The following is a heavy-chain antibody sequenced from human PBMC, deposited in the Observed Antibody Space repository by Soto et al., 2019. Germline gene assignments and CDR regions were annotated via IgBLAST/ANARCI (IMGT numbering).Heavy chain of an antibody. CDR1: GFSFSVYP. D-gene: IGHD6-13*01. J-gene: IGHJ6*02. CDR3: ANLLNVAAAGTPHYYGVDV. CDR2: ISFDGSKT. Sequence: VQLVESGGGVVRPGRSLRLSCAASGFSFSVYPMNWVRQAPGKGLEWVAFISFDGSKTYYLDSVKGRFTISRDNSKNTVSLQMNNLRPGDAAVYHCANLLNVAAAGTPHYYGVDVWGQGTTVTVS. V-gene: IGHV3-30*04.